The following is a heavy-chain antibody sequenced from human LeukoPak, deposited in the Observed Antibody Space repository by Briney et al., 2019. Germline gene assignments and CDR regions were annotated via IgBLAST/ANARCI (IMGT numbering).Heavy chain of an antibody. J-gene: IGHJ4*02. Sequence: GGSLRLSCAASGFTFSSYWMSWVRQAPGKGLEWVANINEHGGDMYYVGSVKGRFTISRDNAKNSLYLQMNSLRADDTAVYYCARDLFTEEEDYWGQGTLVTVSS. D-gene: IGHD2-8*02. CDR1: GFTFSSYW. CDR3: ARDLFTEEEDY. V-gene: IGHV3-7*01. CDR2: INEHGGDM.